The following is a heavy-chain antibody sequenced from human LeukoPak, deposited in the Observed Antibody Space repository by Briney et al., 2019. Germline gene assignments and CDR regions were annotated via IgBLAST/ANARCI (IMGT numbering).Heavy chain of an antibody. CDR2: ISYDGGNK. J-gene: IGHJ4*02. D-gene: IGHD1-14*01. V-gene: IGHV3-30-3*01. Sequence: PERSLRLSCAASGFTFSSYAMHWVRQAPGKGLEWVAVISYDGGNKYYADSVKGRFTIIRDNSKNTLYLQMNSVRSEDTAVYYCVRPVPDNYWGQGTLVTVSS. CDR3: VRPVPDNY. CDR1: GFTFSSYA.